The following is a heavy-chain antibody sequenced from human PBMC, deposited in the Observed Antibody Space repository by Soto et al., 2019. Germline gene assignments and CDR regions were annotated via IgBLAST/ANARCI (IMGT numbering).Heavy chain of an antibody. CDR2: INAGNGNT. Sequence: GASVKVSCKASGYTFTSYAMHWVRQAPGQRLEWMGWINAGNGNTKYPQKFQGRVTITRDTSASTAYMELNSLRYEDTAVYYCARDKGYCSDTSCPDFDYWGQGTLVTVSS. J-gene: IGHJ4*02. CDR3: ARDKGYCSDTSCPDFDY. V-gene: IGHV1-3*01. CDR1: GYTFTSYA. D-gene: IGHD2-15*01.